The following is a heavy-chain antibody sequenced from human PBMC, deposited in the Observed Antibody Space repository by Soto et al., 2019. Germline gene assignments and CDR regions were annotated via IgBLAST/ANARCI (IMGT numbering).Heavy chain of an antibody. CDR1: GFTFKNYD. CDR2: ISGSGAIT. Sequence: EVLLLESGGGLVQPGGSLRLSCVASGFTFKNYDMRWVRQAPGKGLEWVSGISGSGAITYYADSVRGRFTISRDNSKTTLYLQLNSLRAEDTAIYYCAKDRQFRSYYESAGHYNNWGQGTLVTVSS. CDR3: AKDRQFRSYYESAGHYNN. D-gene: IGHD3-10*01. J-gene: IGHJ4*02. V-gene: IGHV3-23*01.